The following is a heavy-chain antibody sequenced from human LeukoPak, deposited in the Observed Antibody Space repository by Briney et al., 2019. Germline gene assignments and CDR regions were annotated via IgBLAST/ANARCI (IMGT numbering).Heavy chain of an antibody. V-gene: IGHV3-7*01. CDR2: IKQDGSEK. D-gene: IGHD2-15*01. Sequence: GGSLRLSCSASGFTFSSYWMSWVRQAPGKGLEWVANIKQDGSEKYYVGSVKGRFTISRDNAKNSLYLQMNSLRAEETAVYYCARLLYTIPSGRYFDLWGRGTLVTVSS. J-gene: IGHJ2*01. CDR1: GFTFSSYW. CDR3: ARLLYTIPSGRYFDL.